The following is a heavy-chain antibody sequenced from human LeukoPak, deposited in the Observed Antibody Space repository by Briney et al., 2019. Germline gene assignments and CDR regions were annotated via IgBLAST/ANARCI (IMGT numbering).Heavy chain of an antibody. J-gene: IGHJ4*02. D-gene: IGHD3-10*01. CDR3: ARVTYYYGSGSYFLFDY. CDR1: GGSITSSGYY. V-gene: IGHV4-39*01. Sequence: PSETLSLTCTVSGGSITSSGYYWGWVRQPPGKGLEWIGNIYYSGDTYYNPSLKSRVTVSVDTSKNQFSLRLSSVTAADTAVYYCARVTYYYGSGSYFLFDYWGQGTLVTVSS. CDR2: IYYSGDT.